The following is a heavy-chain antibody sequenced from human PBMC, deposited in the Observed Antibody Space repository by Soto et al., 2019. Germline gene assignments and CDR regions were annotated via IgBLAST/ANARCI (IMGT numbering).Heavy chain of an antibody. V-gene: IGHV3-21*01. CDR3: ARVSYYYDYGMDV. Sequence: GGSLRLSCASSRFTFSSYSMNWVRHSPGRGLESVSSISSNTSYIHYADSVRGRFTISRDNAQKSLYLQMNSLRAEDTAVYYCARVSYYYDYGMDVWGQGTTVTVSS. J-gene: IGHJ6*02. CDR2: ISSNTSYI. CDR1: RFTFSSYS.